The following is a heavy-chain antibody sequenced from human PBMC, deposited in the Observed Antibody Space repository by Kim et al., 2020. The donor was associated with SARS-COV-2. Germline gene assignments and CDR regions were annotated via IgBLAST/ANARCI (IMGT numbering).Heavy chain of an antibody. CDR2: IWYDGSNK. J-gene: IGHJ6*02. Sequence: GGSLRLSCAVSGFTFSSYGMHWVRQAPGKGLEWVAVIWYDGSNKYYAESVKGRFTISRVNSKNTLYLQMNSLRAEDTAVYYCARDGQGNSYYYYGMDVWGQGTTVTVSS. CDR1: GFTFSSYG. CDR3: ARDGQGNSYYYYGMDV. V-gene: IGHV3-33*01.